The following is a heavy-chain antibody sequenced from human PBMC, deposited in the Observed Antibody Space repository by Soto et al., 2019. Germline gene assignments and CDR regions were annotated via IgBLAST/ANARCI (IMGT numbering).Heavy chain of an antibody. CDR2: ISWNSGSI. J-gene: IGHJ4*02. D-gene: IGHD3-22*01. CDR1: GFTFSSYS. CDR3: AKAGGSSGYYPTVFDY. V-gene: IGHV3-9*01. Sequence: EVQLVESGGGLVQPGGSLRLSCAASGFTFSSYSMNWVRQAPGKGLEWVSGISWNSGSIGYADSVKGRFTISRDNAKNSLYLQMNSLRAEDTALYYCAKAGGSSGYYPTVFDYWGQGTLVTVSS.